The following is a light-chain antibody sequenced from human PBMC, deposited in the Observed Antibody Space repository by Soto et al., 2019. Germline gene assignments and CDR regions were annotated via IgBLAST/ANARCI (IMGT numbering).Light chain of an antibody. J-gene: IGLJ2*01. V-gene: IGLV1-51*01. Sequence: QSVLTQPPSVSAAPGQKVTISCSGGSSNIGNNFVSWYQQLPGTAPKLLIYDNYKRPSGVPDRFSGSKSDTSATLGITGLQTGDEADYYCGTWDNSLSSVLLFGGGTKLTVL. CDR3: GTWDNSLSSVLL. CDR2: DNY. CDR1: SSNIGNNF.